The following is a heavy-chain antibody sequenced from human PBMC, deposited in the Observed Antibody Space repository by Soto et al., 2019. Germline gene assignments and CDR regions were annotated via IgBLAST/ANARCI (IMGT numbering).Heavy chain of an antibody. D-gene: IGHD6-13*01. CDR3: ARTYSSSWYGAFDI. CDR1: GFTFSSYG. Sequence: PGVSLRLSCAASGFTFSSYGMHWVRQAPGKGLEWVAVIWYDGSNKYYAGSVKGRFTISRDNSKNTLYLQMNSLRAEDTAVYYCARTYSSSWYGAFDIWGQGTMVTVSS. V-gene: IGHV3-33*01. CDR2: IWYDGSNK. J-gene: IGHJ3*02.